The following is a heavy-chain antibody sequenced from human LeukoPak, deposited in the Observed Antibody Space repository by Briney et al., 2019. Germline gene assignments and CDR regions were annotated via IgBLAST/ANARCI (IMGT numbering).Heavy chain of an antibody. D-gene: IGHD2-8*01. CDR1: GFTASSNY. CDR2: NYKAGNT. V-gene: IGHV3-53*01. CDR3: ARVLLDTNGDQYWYYDL. J-gene: IGHJ2*01. Sequence: GGSLRLSCAASGFTASSNYMNWVRQAPGRGPEWVSVNYKAGNTFYADSVKGRFTMSRDNSKNTLYLQMNSLRAEDTAVYYCARVLLDTNGDQYWYYDLWGRGTLVTVSS.